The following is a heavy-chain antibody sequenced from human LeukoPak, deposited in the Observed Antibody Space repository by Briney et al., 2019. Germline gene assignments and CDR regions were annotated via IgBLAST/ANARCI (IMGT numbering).Heavy chain of an antibody. J-gene: IGHJ4*02. CDR3: ARGDYSGYPYY. CDR1: GYTFTNYD. CDR2: MKPNSGNT. Sequence: GASVKVSCKASGYTFTNYDINWVRQATGQGLEWMGYMKPNSGNTGYAQKFQGRVTITRNTSISTAYMELSSLRSEDTAVYYCARGDYSGYPYYWGQGTLVTVSS. D-gene: IGHD5-12*01. V-gene: IGHV1-8*01.